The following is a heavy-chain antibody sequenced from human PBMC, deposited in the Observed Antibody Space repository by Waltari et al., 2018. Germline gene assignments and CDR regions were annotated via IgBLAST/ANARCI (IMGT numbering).Heavy chain of an antibody. D-gene: IGHD1-26*01. J-gene: IGHJ6*03. CDR2: SNVGNGNT. V-gene: IGHV1-3*02. CDR3: ARSSGSYSMDV. CDR1: GYTFTRYA. Sequence: QVQLVQSGAEVKKPGASVQVSCTASGYTFTRYAMHWVRQAPGQRLEWMGWSNVGNGNTKDSQEFQGRVTITRDTSASTAYMELSSLRSEDMAVYYCARSSGSYSMDVWGQGTTVTVSS.